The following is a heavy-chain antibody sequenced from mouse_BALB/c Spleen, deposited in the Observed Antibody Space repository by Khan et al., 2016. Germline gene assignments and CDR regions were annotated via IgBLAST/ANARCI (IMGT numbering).Heavy chain of an antibody. CDR2: IRNKANGYTT. CDR1: GFTFTDYY. J-gene: IGHJ1*01. CDR3: GRDIVTGVYWYFDV. V-gene: IGHV7-3*02. D-gene: IGHD2-13*01. Sequence: EVELVESGGGLVQPGGSLRLSCATAGFTFTDYYISWVRQPPGKALEWLGFIRNKANGYTTEYSASVKGQFTISRDNSQNILYLQMNTLRAEDSATYYWGRDIVTGVYWYFDVWGAGTTVTVSS.